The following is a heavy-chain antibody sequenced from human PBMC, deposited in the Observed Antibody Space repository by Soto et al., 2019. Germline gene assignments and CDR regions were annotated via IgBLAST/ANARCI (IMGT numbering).Heavy chain of an antibody. Sequence: EVQLVESGGGLVKPGGSLRLSCAASGFTLTSYSMNWVRQASGKGLEWVSSISSSSSHIYYADSVKGRFTISRDNARNSLYLQMNSLRAEDTALYYCVRERGLSSYYGMDVWGQGTTVTVSS. CDR1: GFTLTSYS. J-gene: IGHJ6*02. V-gene: IGHV3-21*02. D-gene: IGHD3-10*01. CDR2: ISSSSSHI. CDR3: VRERGLSSYYGMDV.